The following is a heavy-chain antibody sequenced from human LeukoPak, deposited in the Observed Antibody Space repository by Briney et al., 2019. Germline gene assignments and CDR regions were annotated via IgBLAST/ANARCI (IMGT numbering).Heavy chain of an antibody. CDR2: IIPILGIA. V-gene: IGHV1-69*04. CDR3: ARGRSGYSGYDDY. D-gene: IGHD5-12*01. CDR1: GGTFSSYA. J-gene: IGHJ4*02. Sequence: SVKVSCKASGGTFSSYAISWVRQAPGQGLEWMGRIIPILGIANYAQKFQGRVTITADKSTSTAYMELSSLRSEDTAVYYCARGRSGYSGYDDYWGQGTLVTVSS.